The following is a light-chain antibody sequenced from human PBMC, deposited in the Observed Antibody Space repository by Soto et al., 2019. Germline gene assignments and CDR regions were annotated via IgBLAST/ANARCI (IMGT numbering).Light chain of an antibody. CDR1: QSISSW. CDR2: DVS. J-gene: IGKJ2*01. Sequence: DIQMTQSPSTLSASVGDRVTITCRASQSISSWLAWYQQKPGKAPKLLIYDVSSLESGVPSRFSGSGSGKEFTLTISSLQPDDFATYYCQQYNSYPYTFGQGNKLEIK. V-gene: IGKV1-5*01. CDR3: QQYNSYPYT.